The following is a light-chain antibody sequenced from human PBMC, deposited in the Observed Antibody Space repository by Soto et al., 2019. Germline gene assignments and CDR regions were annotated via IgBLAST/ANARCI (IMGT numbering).Light chain of an antibody. Sequence: EVVMTQSPATLSVSPGERATLSCRASQSVSSNLAWYQLRPGQAPRLLIYGASTRATGIPARFSGSGSGTAFPLPIRSLHSQDFALYYSQQYNKSPLFTFGPGPRVHIK. J-gene: IGKJ3*01. V-gene: IGKV3-15*01. CDR3: QQYNKSPLFT. CDR1: QSVSSN. CDR2: GAS.